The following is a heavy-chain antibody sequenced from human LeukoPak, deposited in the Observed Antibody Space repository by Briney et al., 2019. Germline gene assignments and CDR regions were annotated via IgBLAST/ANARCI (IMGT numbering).Heavy chain of an antibody. CDR2: ISGSGTNP. V-gene: IGHV3-23*01. CDR3: AKDASNGDYAH. D-gene: IGHD4-17*01. J-gene: IGHJ4*02. Sequence: GSLRLSCAASRFTFSTYAMTWVRQAPGKGLEWVSGISGSGTNPFYADSVRGRFTISRDNSKNTLYLQMDSLRAEDTAVYFCAKDASNGDYAHWGQGTLVTVSS. CDR1: RFTFSTYA.